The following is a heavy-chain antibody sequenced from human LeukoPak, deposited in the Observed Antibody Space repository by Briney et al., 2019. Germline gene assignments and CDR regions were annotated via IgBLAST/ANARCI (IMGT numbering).Heavy chain of an antibody. J-gene: IGHJ2*01. CDR1: GGTFNNDA. V-gene: IGHV1-69*06. Sequence: ASVTVSCKTSGGTFNNDAINWVRQAPGQGLELMGGIIPVFGTSNYLKKFQGRVTFAADKSANTAYMELNSLRSEDTAVYYCARSRSFDWFLDVWGRGTLVTVSS. CDR2: IIPVFGTS. CDR3: ARSRSFDWFLDV. D-gene: IGHD3-3*01.